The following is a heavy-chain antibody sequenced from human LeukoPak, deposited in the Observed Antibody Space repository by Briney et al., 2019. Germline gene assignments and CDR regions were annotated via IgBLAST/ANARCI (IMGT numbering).Heavy chain of an antibody. D-gene: IGHD1-26*01. J-gene: IGHJ4*02. CDR3: ARDSGSYLQPTDY. CDR1: GFTFSTYA. CDR2: ITANSGST. V-gene: IGHV3-23*01. Sequence: PGGSLRLSCAASGFTFSTYAMTWVRQAPGKGLEWVSSITANSGSTYYADSVKGRFTISRDNSKNTLYLQMNSLRADDTAVYHCARDSGSYLQPTDYWGQGTLVTVSS.